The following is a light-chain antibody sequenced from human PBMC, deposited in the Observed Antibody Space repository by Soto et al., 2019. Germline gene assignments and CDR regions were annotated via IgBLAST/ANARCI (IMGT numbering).Light chain of an antibody. CDR3: QRYNTYPLT. J-gene: IGKJ4*01. CDR1: QNIDAW. Sequence: IQMTQSPSTLSASVGDGVTITCRASQNIDAWLAWYQQKPGKAPKVLIYKASSLESGVPSRFSGSGSGTEFTLTISSLQPDDSATYYCQRYNTYPLTFGGGTKVDIK. V-gene: IGKV1-5*03. CDR2: KAS.